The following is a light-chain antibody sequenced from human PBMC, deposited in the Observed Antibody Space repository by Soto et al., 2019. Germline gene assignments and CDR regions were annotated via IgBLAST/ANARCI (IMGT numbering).Light chain of an antibody. V-gene: IGLV2-14*03. CDR3: ASYASSSTRV. CDR1: SSDVGDYNY. J-gene: IGLJ1*01. Sequence: QSALTQPASASGSPGQSITISCSGTSSDVGDYNYVSWHQHQPGKPPKLVIFDVSHRPSGASNRFSGSKSGNTASLTISGLQAEDEADYYSASYASSSTRVFGTGTKLTVL. CDR2: DVS.